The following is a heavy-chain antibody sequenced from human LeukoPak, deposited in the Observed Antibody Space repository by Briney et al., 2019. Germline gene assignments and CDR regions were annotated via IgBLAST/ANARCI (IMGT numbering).Heavy chain of an antibody. CDR1: GFTFRSFG. Sequence: GGSLRLSCAASGFTFRSFGMNWLPQAPGKGLEWVSYISSTSSTIYYAGSVKGRFTISRDNAKNPLYLQMSSLRAEDTAVYYCARSHCSGGSCYFYYFDYWGQGTLVTVSS. J-gene: IGHJ4*02. CDR2: ISSTSSTI. CDR3: ARSHCSGGSCYFYYFDY. V-gene: IGHV3-48*01. D-gene: IGHD2-15*01.